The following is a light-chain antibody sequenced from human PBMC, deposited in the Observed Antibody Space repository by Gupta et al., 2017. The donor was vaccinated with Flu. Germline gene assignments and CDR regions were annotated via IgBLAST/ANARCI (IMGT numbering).Light chain of an antibody. CDR2: EAS. CDR1: TSDVGSYYL. J-gene: IGLJ1*01. Sequence: SITISWTVTTSDVGSYYLVSWYQRNPGEAPILMFFEASKRPSWFATCFSGSRSGNTASLTIFGRWAEVVADYYPCSYAGTSAYVFGTGTKVTVL. CDR3: CSYAGTSAYV. V-gene: IGLV2-23*01.